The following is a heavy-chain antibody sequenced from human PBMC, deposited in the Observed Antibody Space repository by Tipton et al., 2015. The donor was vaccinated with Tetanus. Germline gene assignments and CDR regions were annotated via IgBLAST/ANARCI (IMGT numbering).Heavy chain of an antibody. V-gene: IGHV3-7*01. Sequence: SLRLSCAASGFTFSSYAMSWVRQAPGKGLEWVAKIKEDGSEKNYVDSVKGRFTISRDNAKNSLYLQMNSLRAEDTAVYYCARESRSRVVGQWGQGALVTVSS. CDR2: IKEDGSEK. D-gene: IGHD2-21*01. CDR1: GFTFSSYA. CDR3: ARESRSRVVGQ. J-gene: IGHJ4*02.